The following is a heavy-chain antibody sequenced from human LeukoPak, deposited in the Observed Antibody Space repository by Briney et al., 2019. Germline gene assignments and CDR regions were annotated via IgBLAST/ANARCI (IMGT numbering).Heavy chain of an antibody. J-gene: IGHJ4*02. D-gene: IGHD3-22*01. Sequence: GGSLRLSCAASGFTFSSYSMNWVRQAPGKGLEWVSSISSSSSYIYYADSVKGRFTISRDNAKNSLYLQMNSLRAEDTAVYYCARDHPDYYDSSGYFGFDYWGQGTLVTVSS. CDR1: GFTFSSYS. CDR3: ARDHPDYYDSSGYFGFDY. CDR2: ISSSSSYI. V-gene: IGHV3-21*01.